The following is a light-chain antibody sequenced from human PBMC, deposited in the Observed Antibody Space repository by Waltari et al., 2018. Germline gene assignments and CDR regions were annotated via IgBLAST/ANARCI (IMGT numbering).Light chain of an antibody. Sequence: QSVLTQPPSVSGAPWQSVTISCTGSSSNIGAGSAVYWYQQLPGSAPKVLIYRDDNRPSGVPGRFSGSKSGASASLSVTGLHVEDEADYFCQSFDRDLNAVLFGGGTKLTVL. J-gene: IGLJ2*01. CDR2: RDD. V-gene: IGLV1-40*03. CDR1: SSNIGAGSA. CDR3: QSFDRDLNAVL.